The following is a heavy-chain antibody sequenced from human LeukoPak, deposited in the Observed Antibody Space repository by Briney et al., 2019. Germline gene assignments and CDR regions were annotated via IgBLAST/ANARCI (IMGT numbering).Heavy chain of an antibody. Sequence: GGSLRLSCAASGFSFSSYEMNWVRQAPGKGLEWVSYISGSSSTIYYADSAKGRFTISKDNAKNSLYLQMNSLRDEDTAVYYCARGAVVHYYGSGSYYSEFDYWGQGTLVTVSS. CDR2: ISGSSSTI. CDR3: ARGAVVHYYGSGSYYSEFDY. V-gene: IGHV3-48*02. CDR1: GFSFSSYE. J-gene: IGHJ4*02. D-gene: IGHD3-10*01.